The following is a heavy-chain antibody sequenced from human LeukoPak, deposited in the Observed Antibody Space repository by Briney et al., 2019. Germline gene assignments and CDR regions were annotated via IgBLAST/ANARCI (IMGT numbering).Heavy chain of an antibody. V-gene: IGHV3-48*02. CDR2: ISSSSSAT. D-gene: IGHD5-12*01. J-gene: IGHJ4*02. Sequence: QPGGSLRLSCAASGFTFSSYGINWVRQAPGKGLEWVSYISSSSSATYYADSVKGRFTISRDNAKNSLYLQMNSLRDEDTAVYYCTRDPSSVARFDYWGQGTLVTVPS. CDR1: GFTFSSYG. CDR3: TRDPSSVARFDY.